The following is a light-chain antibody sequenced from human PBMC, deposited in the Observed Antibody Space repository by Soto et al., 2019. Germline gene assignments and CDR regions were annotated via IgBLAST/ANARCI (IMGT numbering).Light chain of an antibody. CDR2: GAS. V-gene: IGKV3-20*01. CDR1: HSVSSRY. J-gene: IGKJ2*01. Sequence: EIVLTQSPGTLSLSPGERATLSCTASHSVSSRYLAWYQQKPGQAPRLLIYGASSRATGIPDRFSGSGSGTDFTLTISRLEPEDFAVYYCQQYGSSPPFTFGQGTKLEIK. CDR3: QQYGSSPPFT.